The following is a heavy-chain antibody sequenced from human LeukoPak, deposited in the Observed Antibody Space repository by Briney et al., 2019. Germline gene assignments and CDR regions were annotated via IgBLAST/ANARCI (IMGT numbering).Heavy chain of an antibody. D-gene: IGHD6-19*01. CDR3: ARDFYSSGWYYGMDV. V-gene: IGHV3-21*01. CDR1: GFTFSSYS. J-gene: IGHJ6*02. CDR2: ISSSSSYI. Sequence: KPGGSLRLSCAASGFTFSSYSMNWVRQAPGKGLEWVSSISSSSSYIYYADSVKGRFTISRDNVKNSLYLQMNSLRAEDTAVYYCARDFYSSGWYYGMDVWGQGTTVTVSS.